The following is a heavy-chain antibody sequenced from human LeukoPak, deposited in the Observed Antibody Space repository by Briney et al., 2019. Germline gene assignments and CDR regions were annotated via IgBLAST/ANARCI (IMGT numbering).Heavy chain of an antibody. J-gene: IGHJ4*02. Sequence: GGSLRLSCAASGFTFSSYSMNWVRQAPGKGLEWVSSISSSSSYIYYADSVKGRFTISRDNAKNSLYLQMNSLRAEDTAVYYCARHAVGGGSWSDFFFDYWGQGTLVTVSS. V-gene: IGHV3-21*01. CDR2: ISSSSSYI. CDR1: GFTFSSYS. CDR3: ARHAVGGGSWSDFFFDY. D-gene: IGHD6-13*01.